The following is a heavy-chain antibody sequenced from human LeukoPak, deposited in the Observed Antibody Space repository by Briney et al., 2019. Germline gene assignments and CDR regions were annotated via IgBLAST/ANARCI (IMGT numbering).Heavy chain of an antibody. D-gene: IGHD3-3*01. J-gene: IGHJ4*02. CDR3: ARGMHYDFWSGYYRTADY. V-gene: IGHV3-11*04. Sequence: GGSPRLSCAASGFTFSDYYMSWIRQAPGKGLEWVSYISSSGSTIYYADSVKGRFTISRDNAKNSLYLQMNSLRAEDTAVYYCARGMHYDFWSGYYRTADYWGQGTLVTVSS. CDR2: ISSSGSTI. CDR1: GFTFSDYY.